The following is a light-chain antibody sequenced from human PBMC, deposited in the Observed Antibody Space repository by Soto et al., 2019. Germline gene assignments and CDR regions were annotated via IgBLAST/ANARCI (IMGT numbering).Light chain of an antibody. J-gene: IGLJ1*01. Sequence: QSALTQPASVSGSPGQSITISCTGTSSDVGGYNYVSWYQQHPGKAPKLMIYDVSNRPSGVSNRFSGSKSDNTASLTISGLQAEDEADYYCSSYTSSSTPVFGTGTKLTVL. CDR3: SSYTSSSTPV. V-gene: IGLV2-14*01. CDR2: DVS. CDR1: SSDVGGYNY.